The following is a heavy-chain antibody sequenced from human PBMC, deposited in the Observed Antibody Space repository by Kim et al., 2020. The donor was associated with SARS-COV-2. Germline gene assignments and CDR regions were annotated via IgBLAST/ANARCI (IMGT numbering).Heavy chain of an antibody. Sequence: SETLSLTCTVSGGSISSGGYYWSWIRQHPGKGLEWIGYIYYSGSTYYNPSLKSRVTISVDTSKNQFSLKLSSVTAADTAVYYCARPTHYCSSTSCYVGAFDIWGQGTMVTVSS. J-gene: IGHJ3*02. CDR3: ARPTHYCSSTSCYVGAFDI. CDR1: GGSISSGGYY. CDR2: IYYSGST. D-gene: IGHD2-2*01. V-gene: IGHV4-31*03.